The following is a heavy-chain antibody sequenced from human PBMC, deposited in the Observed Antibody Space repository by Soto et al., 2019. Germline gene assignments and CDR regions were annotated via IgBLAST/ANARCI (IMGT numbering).Heavy chain of an antibody. CDR3: ARYHCCSSSSPVGAFDI. CDR1: GGNFSSYD. D-gene: IGHD2-2*01. CDR2: IIPIFCTA. V-gene: IGHV1-69*13. Sequence: SVKVSCKASGGNFSSYDISWVRQAPGQGLEWMGGIIPIFCTANYAQKFQGRVTITANESTSTAYMELSSLRSEDTAVYYCARYHCCSSSSPVGAFDIWGQGTMVTVSS. J-gene: IGHJ3*02.